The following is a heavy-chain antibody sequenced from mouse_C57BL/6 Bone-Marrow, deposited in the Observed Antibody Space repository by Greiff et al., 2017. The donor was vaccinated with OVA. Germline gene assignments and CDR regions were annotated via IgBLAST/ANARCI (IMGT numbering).Heavy chain of an antibody. CDR1: GYTFTSYW. CDR3: TRHDGDY. Sequence: LQQPGSELVRPGASVKLSCKASGYTFTSYWMHWVKQRPGQGLEWIGNIYPGSGSTNYDEKFKSKATLTVDTSSSTAYMQLSSLTSEDSAVYYYTRHDGDYWGQGTTLTVSS. CDR2: IYPGSGST. V-gene: IGHV1S22*01. D-gene: IGHD2-12*01. J-gene: IGHJ2*01.